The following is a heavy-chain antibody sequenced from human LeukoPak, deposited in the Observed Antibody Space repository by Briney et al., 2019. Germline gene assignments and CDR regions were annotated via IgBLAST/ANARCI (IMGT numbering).Heavy chain of an antibody. CDR3: ATDPGEIVPAAKGPRGDYCYGMDV. Sequence: ASVKVSCKVSGNTLTELSMHWVRQVPGKGLEWMGGFDPEHGETIYAQKFQGRVTMTEDTSTDTAYMELNSLRSDDTAVYYCATDPGEIVPAAKGPRGDYCYGMDVWGQGTTVTVSS. D-gene: IGHD2-2*01. J-gene: IGHJ6*02. V-gene: IGHV1-24*01. CDR1: GNTLTELS. CDR2: FDPEHGET.